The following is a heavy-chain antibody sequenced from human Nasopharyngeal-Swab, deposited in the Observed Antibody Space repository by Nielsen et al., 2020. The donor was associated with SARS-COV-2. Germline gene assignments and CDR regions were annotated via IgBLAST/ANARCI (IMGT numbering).Heavy chain of an antibody. Sequence: GESLKISCAASGFTFSSHDMHWVRLPRGKGLEWVSAIDAAGGTYYPDSVKGRFTISRENAKNSLYLQMNSLRAESTAIYYCVKGMPQSGGMDVWGKGTTVSVSS. J-gene: IGHJ6*03. CDR1: GFTFSSHD. CDR3: VKGMPQSGGMDV. CDR2: IDAAGGT. D-gene: IGHD2-2*01. V-gene: IGHV3-13*01.